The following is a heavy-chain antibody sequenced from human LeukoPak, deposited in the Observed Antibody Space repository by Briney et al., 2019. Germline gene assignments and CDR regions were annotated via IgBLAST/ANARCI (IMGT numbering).Heavy chain of an antibody. CDR2: IWYDGSKK. V-gene: IGHV3-33*01. J-gene: IGHJ4*02. CDR1: GFTFSGYG. D-gene: IGHD4-17*01. Sequence: GTSLRLSCVASGFTFSGYGMHWVRQAPGKGLEWVAVIWYDGSKKYYADSVKGRFTISRDNSKNTLYLQMNSLRAEDTAVYYCARRDGDNDRGFDYWGQGTLVTVSS. CDR3: ARRDGDNDRGFDY.